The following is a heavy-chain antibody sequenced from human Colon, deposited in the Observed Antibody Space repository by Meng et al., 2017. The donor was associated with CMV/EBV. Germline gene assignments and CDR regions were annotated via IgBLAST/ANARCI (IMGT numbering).Heavy chain of an antibody. J-gene: IGHJ5*02. CDR2: LIPVFGTP. CDR1: GGPFNSNA. Sequence: SVKVSCKMSGGPFNSNAISWVRQAPGQGLEWMGGLIPVFGTPKYAQKFQGRVTITADASTTTIYMELTSLTSDDTAVYYCARSPLPAALNWFDPWGQGTPVTVSS. V-gene: IGHV1-69*13. CDR3: ARSPLPAALNWFDP. D-gene: IGHD2-2*01.